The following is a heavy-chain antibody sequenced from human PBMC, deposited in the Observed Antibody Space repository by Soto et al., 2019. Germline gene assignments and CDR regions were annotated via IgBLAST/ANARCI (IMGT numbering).Heavy chain of an antibody. D-gene: IGHD6-13*01. Sequence: PGESLKISCKGSGYSFSTYWTGWVRQMPGKGLEWIGVSYPDDSETRYSPSFQGQVTISADKSISTAYLQWSSLKASDTAIYYCARSNLYSSSWYYYYYGMDVWGQGTTVTVSS. CDR1: GYSFSTYW. J-gene: IGHJ6*02. CDR2: SYPDDSET. CDR3: ARSNLYSSSWYYYYYGMDV. V-gene: IGHV5-51*01.